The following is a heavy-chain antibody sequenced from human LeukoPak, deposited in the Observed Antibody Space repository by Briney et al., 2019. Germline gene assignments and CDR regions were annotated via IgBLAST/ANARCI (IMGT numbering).Heavy chain of an antibody. CDR1: GFTFSSYG. V-gene: IGHV3-30*02. CDR3: ATYVVPAAIFSLGFDY. CDR2: IRYDGSNK. D-gene: IGHD2-2*01. Sequence: PGGSLRLSCAASGFTFSSYGMHWVRQAPGKGLEWVAFIRYDGSNKYYADSVKGRFTISRDNSKNTLYLQMNSLRAEDTAVYYCATYVVPAAIFSLGFDYWGQGTLVTVSS. J-gene: IGHJ4*02.